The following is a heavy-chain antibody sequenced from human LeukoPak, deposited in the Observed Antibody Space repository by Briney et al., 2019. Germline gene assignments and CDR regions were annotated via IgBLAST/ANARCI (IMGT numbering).Heavy chain of an antibody. CDR2: INNDGSST. J-gene: IGHJ4*02. CDR3: VVLPVYQDF. CDR1: GFTFSSYD. Sequence: GGSLRLSCAASGFTFSSYDMHWVRQAPGKGLVWVSRINNDGSSTFYADSVKGRFTISRDNAKNTLYLQMNSLRAEDTAVYCCVVLPVYQDFWGQGTLVTVSS. D-gene: IGHD6-13*01. V-gene: IGHV3-74*01.